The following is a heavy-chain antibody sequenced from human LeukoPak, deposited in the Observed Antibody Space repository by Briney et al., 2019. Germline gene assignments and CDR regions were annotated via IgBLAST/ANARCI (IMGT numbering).Heavy chain of an antibody. CDR2: IYYSGST. Sequence: SETLSLTCTVSGGSISSSSYYWGWIRQPPGKGLEWIGSIYYSGSTYYNPSLKSRVTISVDTSKNQFSLKLSSVTAADTAVYYCAREWERDGYNYEDFDYWGQGTLVTVSS. D-gene: IGHD5-24*01. CDR3: AREWERDGYNYEDFDY. CDR1: GGSISSSSYY. J-gene: IGHJ4*02. V-gene: IGHV4-39*07.